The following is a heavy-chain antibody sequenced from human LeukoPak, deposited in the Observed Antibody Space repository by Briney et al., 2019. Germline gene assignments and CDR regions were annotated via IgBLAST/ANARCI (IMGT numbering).Heavy chain of an antibody. CDR2: IHSDGTT. J-gene: IGHJ6*03. V-gene: IGHV4-4*09. D-gene: IGHD1-26*01. CDR3: ARGNSGSHWGDHYFYMDV. CDR1: GGSLTNYY. Sequence: PSETLSLTCSVSGGSLTNYYWGWIRQPPGKGLEFIGYIHSDGTTNYDSSLQSRVAISLDTSKIQFSLRLYSVTAADTGVYYCARGNSGSHWGDHYFYMDVWGKGTTVIVSS.